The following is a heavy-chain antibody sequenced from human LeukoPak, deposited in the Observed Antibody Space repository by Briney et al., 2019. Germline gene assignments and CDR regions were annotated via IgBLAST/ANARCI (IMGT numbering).Heavy chain of an antibody. J-gene: IGHJ5*02. Sequence: GGSLRLSCAASGFTFSSYWMSWVRQAPGKGLEWVANIKQDGSEKYYVDSVKGRFTISRDNAKNSLHLQMNSLRAEDTAVYYWSKSNPPMGVRGIRNTNWFDPWGQGTLVTVSS. CDR2: IKQDGSEK. CDR1: GFTFSSYW. D-gene: IGHD3-10*01. V-gene: IGHV3-7*01. CDR3: SKSNPPMGVRGIRNTNWFDP.